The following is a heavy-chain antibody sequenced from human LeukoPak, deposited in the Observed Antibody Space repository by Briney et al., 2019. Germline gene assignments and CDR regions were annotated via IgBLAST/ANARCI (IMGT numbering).Heavy chain of an antibody. V-gene: IGHV3-30*18. D-gene: IGHD3-3*01. J-gene: IGHJ4*02. CDR1: GFTFSSYA. Sequence: GGSLRLSCAASGFTFSSYAMHWVRQAPGKGLEWVAVISFDGSNKYFADSVKGRFTISRDNSMNTLYLQMNSLRTEDTAIYYCAKEKPFTIFGALISAYFDYWGQGTLVTVPS. CDR2: ISFDGSNK. CDR3: AKEKPFTIFGALISAYFDY.